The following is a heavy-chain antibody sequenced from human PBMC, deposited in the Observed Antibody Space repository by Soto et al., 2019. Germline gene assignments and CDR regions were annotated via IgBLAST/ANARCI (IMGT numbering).Heavy chain of an antibody. CDR3: ATMAETYPY. V-gene: IGHV3-74*01. CDR1: GGHSIRFP. CDR2: IVPDRSDT. D-gene: IGHD3-10*01. J-gene: IGHJ4*02. Sequence: LRVPWAAAGGHSIRFPIHRLSQTPGMVLVWVSRIVPDRSDTTYAASVKGRFTISRDNAKNIVYLQVSSMRAEDTALYYCATMAETYPYWGQGTLVTVSS.